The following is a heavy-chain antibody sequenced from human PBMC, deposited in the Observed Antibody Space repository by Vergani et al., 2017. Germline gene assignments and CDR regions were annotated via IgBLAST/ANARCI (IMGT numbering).Heavy chain of an antibody. V-gene: IGHV4-39*01. CDR3: ARHSXVEWLVKLGWIDP. J-gene: IGHJ5*02. Sequence: QLQLQESGPGLVKPSATLSLTCSVSGASIRSRYYYLGWIRQPPGKGLEWIASIYYSGSTYYNPSLKSRVTISVDTSKNQFSLKLSSVTAADTAVYFCARHSXVEWLVKLGWIDPWGQGILVTVSS. CDR1: GASIRSRYYY. CDR2: IYYSGST. D-gene: IGHD6-19*01.